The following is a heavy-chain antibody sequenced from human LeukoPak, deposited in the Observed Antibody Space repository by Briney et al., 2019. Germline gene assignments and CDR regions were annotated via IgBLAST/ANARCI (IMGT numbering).Heavy chain of an antibody. CDR2: INPNSGGT. J-gene: IGHJ4*02. V-gene: IGHV1-2*06. D-gene: IGHD3-3*01. CDR1: GGTFSSYA. CDR3: ARDLLTTDDFWSGYDGY. Sequence: ASVKVSCKASGGTFSSYAISWVRQAPGQGLEWMGRINPNSGGTNYAQKFQGRVTMTRDTSISTAYMELSRLRSDDTAVYYCARDLLTTDDFWSGYDGYWGQGTLVTVSS.